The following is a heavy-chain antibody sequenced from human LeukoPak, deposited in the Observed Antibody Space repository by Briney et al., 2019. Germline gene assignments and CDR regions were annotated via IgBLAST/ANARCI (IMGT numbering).Heavy chain of an antibody. V-gene: IGHV3-66*01. D-gene: IGHD3-10*02. CDR2: IHSGGST. J-gene: IGHJ3*01. CDR1: GFTVSSNY. CDR3: ARDYVWDAFDL. Sequence: GGSLRLSCAASGFTVSSNYMSWVRQAPGKGLEWVSIIHSGGSTYYADSVKGRFTISTDNSKNTLYLQMNSLRAEDTAVYYCARDYVWDAFDLWGQGTMVTVSS.